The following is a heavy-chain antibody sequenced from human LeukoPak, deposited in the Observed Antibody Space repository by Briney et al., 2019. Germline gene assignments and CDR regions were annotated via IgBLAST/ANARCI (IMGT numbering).Heavy chain of an antibody. CDR2: IKQDGSEK. Sequence: PGGSLRLSCAASGFTFSSYWMSWVRQAPGKGLEWVANIKQDGSEKYYVDSVKGRFTISRDNAKNSLYLQMNSLRAEDTAVYYCARRRDTAMAYYYYGMDVWGQGTTVTVSS. J-gene: IGHJ6*02. CDR1: GFTFSSYW. V-gene: IGHV3-7*01. CDR3: ARRRDTAMAYYYYGMDV. D-gene: IGHD5-18*01.